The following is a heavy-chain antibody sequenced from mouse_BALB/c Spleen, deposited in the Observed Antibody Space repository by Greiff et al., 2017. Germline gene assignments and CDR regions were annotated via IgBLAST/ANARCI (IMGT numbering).Heavy chain of an antibody. CDR3: AGWDGYYADY. J-gene: IGHJ2*01. D-gene: IGHD2-3*01. V-gene: IGHV1-4*02. CDR1: GYTFTSYT. CDR2: INPSSGYT. Sequence: QVQLQQSAAELARPGASVKMSCKASGYTFTSYTMHWVKQRPGQGLEWIGYINPSSGYTEYNQKFKDKTTLTADKSSSTAYMQLSSLTSEDSAVYYCAGWDGYYADYWGQGTTLTVSS.